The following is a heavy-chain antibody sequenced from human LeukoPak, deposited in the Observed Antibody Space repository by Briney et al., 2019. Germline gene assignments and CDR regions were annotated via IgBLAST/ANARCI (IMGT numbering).Heavy chain of an antibody. CDR3: AKDDVELRYFDWLLSSSLYFDY. D-gene: IGHD3-9*01. Sequence: PGGSLRLSCAASGFTFSSYAMSWVRQAPGKGLEWVSDISGSGGSTYYADSVKGRFTISRDNSKNTLYLQVNSLRAEDTAVYYCAKDDVELRYFDWLLSSSLYFDYWGQGTLVTVSS. V-gene: IGHV3-23*01. CDR2: ISGSGGST. J-gene: IGHJ4*02. CDR1: GFTFSSYA.